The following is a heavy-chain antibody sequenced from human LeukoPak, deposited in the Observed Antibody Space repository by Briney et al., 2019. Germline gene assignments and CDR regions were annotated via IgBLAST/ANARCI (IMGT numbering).Heavy chain of an antibody. CDR3: ARGAGGNAEIDY. J-gene: IGHJ4*02. D-gene: IGHD2-8*01. Sequence: GGSLRLSCAASGFTFRNYWMTWVRQAPGKGLDWVATINQDGSEKYYVDSVRGRFTIFRDNAKNSLDLQMNSLRAEDTATYYCARGAGGNAEIDYWGQGTLVTVSS. V-gene: IGHV3-7*04. CDR2: INQDGSEK. CDR1: GFTFRNYW.